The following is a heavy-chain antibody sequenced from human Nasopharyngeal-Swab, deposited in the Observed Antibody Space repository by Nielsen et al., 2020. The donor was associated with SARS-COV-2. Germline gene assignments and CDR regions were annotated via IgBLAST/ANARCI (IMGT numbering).Heavy chain of an antibody. CDR1: GFIFSSYG. CDR3: AKERFYSGSGKYPRDFDY. J-gene: IGHJ4*02. V-gene: IGHV3-30*18. CDR2: ISYDGSNK. Sequence: GESLKISCAASGFIFSSYGMHWVRQAPGKGLEWVAVISYDGSNKYYADSLKGRFTISKDNSKNTLYLQMSSLRADDTAVYYCAKERFYSGSGKYPRDFDYWGQGTLVTVSS. D-gene: IGHD3-10*01.